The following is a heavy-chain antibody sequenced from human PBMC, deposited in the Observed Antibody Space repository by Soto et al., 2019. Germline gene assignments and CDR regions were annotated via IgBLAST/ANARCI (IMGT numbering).Heavy chain of an antibody. CDR3: AKGDVIVSSSWYYYYGMDV. CDR1: GDSVSSNSAA. Sequence: KQSQTLSLTCAISGDSVSSNSAAWNWIRQSPSRGLEGLGRTYYRSKWYNDYAVSVKSRITINPDTSKNKFSLQLNSVTPEDTAVYYCAKGDVIVSSSWYYYYGMDVWGQGTPVTVSS. CDR2: TYYRSKWYN. V-gene: IGHV6-1*01. J-gene: IGHJ6*02. D-gene: IGHD6-13*01.